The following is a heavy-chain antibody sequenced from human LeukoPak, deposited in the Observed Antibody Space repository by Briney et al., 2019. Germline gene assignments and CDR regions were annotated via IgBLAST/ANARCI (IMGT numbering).Heavy chain of an antibody. CDR3: AREFDRYYDSSGYLPNPYYYYYGMDV. J-gene: IGHJ6*02. CDR1: GYTFTSYY. CDR2: INPSGGST. V-gene: IGHV1-46*01. D-gene: IGHD3-22*01. Sequence: GASVKVSCKASGYTFTSYYMHWVRQAPGQGLEWMGIINPSGGSTSYAQRFQGRVTMTRDTSTSTVYMELSSLRSEDTAVYYCAREFDRYYDSSGYLPNPYYYYYGMDVWGQGTTVTVSS.